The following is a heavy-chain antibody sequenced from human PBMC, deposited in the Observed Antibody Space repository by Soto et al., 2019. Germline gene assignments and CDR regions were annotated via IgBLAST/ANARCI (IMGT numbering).Heavy chain of an antibody. CDR3: ARSPLATYYFDS. CDR2: ISHTGST. V-gene: IGHV4-4*02. Sequence: SETLSLTCAISGGSISSSYWWSWVRQPPGKGLEWIGEISHTGSTNYNPSLESRVTISIDKSKKQLSLNLTSVTAADTAVFYCARSPLATYYFDSWGQGTLVTVSS. CDR1: GGSISSSYW. J-gene: IGHJ4*02.